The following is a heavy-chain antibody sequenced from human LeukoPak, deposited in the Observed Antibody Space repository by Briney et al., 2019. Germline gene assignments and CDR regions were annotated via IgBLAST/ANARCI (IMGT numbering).Heavy chain of an antibody. CDR3: AKGGVKELQLKKVVVAATAHVGYFDY. Sequence: GGSLRLSCAASGFTFSSYAMSWVRQAPGKGLEWVSAITGSGGSTYYADSVKGQFTISRDNAKNSLFLQMNSLRAEDTAVYYCAKGGVKELQLKKVVVAATAHVGYFDYWGQGTLVTVSS. CDR1: GFTFSSYA. D-gene: IGHD2-15*01. CDR2: ITGSGGST. J-gene: IGHJ4*02. V-gene: IGHV3-23*01.